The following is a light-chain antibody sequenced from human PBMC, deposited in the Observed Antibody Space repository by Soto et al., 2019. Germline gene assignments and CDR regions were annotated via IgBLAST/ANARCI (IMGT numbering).Light chain of an antibody. J-gene: IGKJ5*01. CDR3: QQANSFPIT. CDR2: AAS. CDR1: QSISSY. Sequence: DMQMTKSAYYLCVSVGYRFTFSCHANQSISSYLNWYQQKPGKAPKPLTYAASSLQSLVPSRCSGSGSVTDFTLTISSLQPEECAIDLWQQANSFPITFGQGTRLDI. V-gene: IGKV1-39*01.